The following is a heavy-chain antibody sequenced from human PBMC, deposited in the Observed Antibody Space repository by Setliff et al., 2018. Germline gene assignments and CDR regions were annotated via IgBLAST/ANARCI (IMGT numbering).Heavy chain of an antibody. V-gene: IGHV3-23*01. CDR2: ISGSGGST. CDR1: GVTFSSYA. CDR3: ARAPFSSGWYGGWEYYFDY. Sequence: PGGSLRLSCAASGVTFSSYAMTWVRQAPGKGLEWVSSISGSGGSTYHADSVKGRFTISRDNSKNTLYLQMNSLRAEDTALYYCARAPFSSGWYGGWEYYFDYWGQGTQVTVSS. D-gene: IGHD6-19*01. J-gene: IGHJ4*02.